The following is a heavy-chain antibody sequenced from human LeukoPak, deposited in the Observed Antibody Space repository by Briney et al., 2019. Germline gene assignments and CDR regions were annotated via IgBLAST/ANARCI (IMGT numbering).Heavy chain of an antibody. D-gene: IGHD3-3*01. V-gene: IGHV4-39*07. Sequence: SETLSLTCTVSGYSISSSGYYWGWIRQPPGKGLEWIGEINHSGSTNYNPSLESRVTISVDTSKNQFSLKLSSVTAADTAVYYCARATRGGVVIIHGMDVWGQGTTVTVSS. CDR1: GYSISSSGYY. J-gene: IGHJ6*02. CDR3: ARATRGGVVIIHGMDV. CDR2: INHSGST.